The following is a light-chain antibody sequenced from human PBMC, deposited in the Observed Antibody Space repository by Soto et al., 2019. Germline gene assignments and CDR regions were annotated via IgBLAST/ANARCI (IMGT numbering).Light chain of an antibody. CDR1: SNDVGGYNY. CDR3: CSYAGTYSYV. V-gene: IGLV2-11*01. J-gene: IGLJ1*01. Sequence: QSVLTQPASVSGSPGQSITISCTGTSNDVGGYNYVSWYQQHPGKAPKSMIYDVSKRPSGVPDRFSGSKSGNTASLTISGLQAEDEADYYCCSYAGTYSYVFGTGTKVTVL. CDR2: DVS.